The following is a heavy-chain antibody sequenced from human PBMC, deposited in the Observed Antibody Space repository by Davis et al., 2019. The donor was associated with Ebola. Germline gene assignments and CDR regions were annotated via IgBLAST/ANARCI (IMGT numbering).Heavy chain of an antibody. CDR1: GFTFSSYW. CDR2: INSDGSST. J-gene: IGHJ6*02. D-gene: IGHD6-19*01. Sequence: HTGGSLRLSCAASGFTFSSYWMHWVRQAPGKWLVWVSRINSDGSSTSYADSVKGRFTISRDNAKNTLYLQMNSLRAEDTAVYYCARDRIAVYYYYGMDVWGQGTTVTVSS. V-gene: IGHV3-74*01. CDR3: ARDRIAVYYYYGMDV.